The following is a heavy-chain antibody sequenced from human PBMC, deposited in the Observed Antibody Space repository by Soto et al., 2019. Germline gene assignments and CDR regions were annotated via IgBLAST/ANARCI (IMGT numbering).Heavy chain of an antibody. Sequence: ASVKVSFKASGYTFTSYAMHWVRQAPGQRLEWMGWINAGNGNTKYSQKFQGRVTITRDTSASTAYMELSSLRSEDTAVYYCARDPVLRFLEWFRDYYGIDVWGQAITVAVAS. V-gene: IGHV1-3*01. CDR2: INAGNGNT. CDR3: ARDPVLRFLEWFRDYYGIDV. D-gene: IGHD3-3*01. CDR1: GYTFTSYA. J-gene: IGHJ6*02.